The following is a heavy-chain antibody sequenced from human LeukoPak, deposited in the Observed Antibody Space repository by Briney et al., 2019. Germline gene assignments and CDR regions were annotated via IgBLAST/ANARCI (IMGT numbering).Heavy chain of an antibody. CDR3: ARDSGYSSSSLDY. CDR2: IYSGGST. D-gene: IGHD6-13*01. J-gene: IGHJ4*02. CDR1: GFTVSSNY. V-gene: IGHV3-53*05. Sequence: GGSLRLSCAASGFTVSSNYMSWVRQAPGKGLEWVSVIYSGGSTYYADSVKGRFTISRDNSKNTLYLQMNSLRAEDTAVYYCARDSGYSSSSLDYWGQGTLVTVSS.